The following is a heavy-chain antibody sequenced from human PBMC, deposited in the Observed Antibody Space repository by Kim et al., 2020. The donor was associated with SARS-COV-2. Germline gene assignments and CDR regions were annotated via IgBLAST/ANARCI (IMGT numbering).Heavy chain of an antibody. Sequence: SETLSLTCAVYGGSFSGYYWSWIRQPPGKGLEWIGEINHSGSTNYNPSLTIRVTISVDTSKNQFYLKLSSVTAADTAVYYCERGIGYSSSSPFDYWGQGTLVTVSS. CDR1: GGSFSGYY. V-gene: IGHV4-34*01. D-gene: IGHD6-13*01. CDR3: ERGIGYSSSSPFDY. J-gene: IGHJ4*02. CDR2: INHSGST.